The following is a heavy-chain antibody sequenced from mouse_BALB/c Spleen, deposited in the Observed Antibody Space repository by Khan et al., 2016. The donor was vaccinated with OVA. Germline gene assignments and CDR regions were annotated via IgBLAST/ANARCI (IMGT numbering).Heavy chain of an antibody. Sequence: QIQLVQSGPELKKPGETVRISCKASGYTFTTAGIQWVQKMPGKGLKWIGWINTHSGVPKYAEDFKGRFAFSLEISVSTTYLQITNLKNEDTATYFCARGGAAYCRDAGGAMEYWGQGTSVTVSS. J-gene: IGHJ4*01. CDR1: GYTFTTAG. CDR2: INTHSGVP. D-gene: IGHD2-12*01. V-gene: IGHV9-4*02. CDR3: ARGGAAYCRDAGGAMEY.